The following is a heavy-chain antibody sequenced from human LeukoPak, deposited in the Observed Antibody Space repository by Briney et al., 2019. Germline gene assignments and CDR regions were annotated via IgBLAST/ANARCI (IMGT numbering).Heavy chain of an antibody. J-gene: IGHJ3*02. CDR1: GYTFTSYH. V-gene: IGHV1-2*02. CDR3: AREFRRYCSGGNCYSPLEYAFDI. D-gene: IGHD2-15*01. CDR2: INPNSGGT. Sequence: ASVKVSCKASGYTFTSYHMHWVRQAPGQGLEWMGWINPNSGGTNYAQRFQGRVTMTRDTSISTAYMELSRLRSDDTAVYYCAREFRRYCSGGNCYSPLEYAFDIWGQGTMITVSS.